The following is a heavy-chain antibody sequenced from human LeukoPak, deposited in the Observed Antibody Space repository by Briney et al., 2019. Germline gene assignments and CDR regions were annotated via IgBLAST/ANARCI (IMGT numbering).Heavy chain of an antibody. CDR3: ARSSTVTTRGYYYYGMDV. Sequence: SGPTLVNPTQTLTLTCTFSGFSLSTSGMCVSWIRQPPGKALEWLARIDWDDDKYYSTPLKTRLTISKDTSKNQVVLTMTNMDPVDTATYYCARSSTVTTRGYYYYGMDVWGQGTTVTVSS. D-gene: IGHD4-17*01. CDR2: IDWDDDK. J-gene: IGHJ6*02. CDR1: GFSLSTSGMC. V-gene: IGHV2-70*11.